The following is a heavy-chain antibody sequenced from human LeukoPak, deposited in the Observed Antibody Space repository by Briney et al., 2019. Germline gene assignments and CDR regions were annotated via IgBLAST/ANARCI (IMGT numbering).Heavy chain of an antibody. D-gene: IGHD3-9*01. CDR2: IYSGGST. Sequence: GGSLRLSCAASGFTFSSNYMSWVRQAPGKGLEWVSVIYSGGSTYYAGSVKGRFTISRDNSKNTLYLQMNSLRAEDTAVYYCAREVRYFDWLLPDYYYGMDVWGQGTTVTVSS. J-gene: IGHJ6*02. CDR3: AREVRYFDWLLPDYYYGMDV. CDR1: GFTFSSNY. V-gene: IGHV3-53*01.